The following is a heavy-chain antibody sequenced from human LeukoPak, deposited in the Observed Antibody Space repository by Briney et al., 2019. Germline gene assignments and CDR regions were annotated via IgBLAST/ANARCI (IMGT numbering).Heavy chain of an antibody. CDR1: GFTFSSYA. CDR3: AMERGDMSTWLFLHDY. Sequence: GGSLRLSCAASGFTFSSYAMSWVRQAPGKGLDWVAAISASGGSTYYPDSVKGRFPISRDNSKNTLYLQMNSLRAEDTAVYYCAMERGDMSTWLFLHDYWGQGTLVTVSS. CDR2: ISASGGST. D-gene: IGHD3-10*01. V-gene: IGHV3-23*01. J-gene: IGHJ4*02.